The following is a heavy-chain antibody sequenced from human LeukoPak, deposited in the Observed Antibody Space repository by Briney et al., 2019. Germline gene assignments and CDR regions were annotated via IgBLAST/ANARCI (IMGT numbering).Heavy chain of an antibody. CDR3: AREWGYYDSSGYYQAGDAFDI. J-gene: IGHJ3*02. CDR2: ISSSSSTI. D-gene: IGHD3-22*01. Sequence: GGSLRLSCAASGFTFSSYSMNWVRQAPGKGLEWVSYISSSSSTIYYADSVKGRFTISRDNAKNSLYLQMNSLRAEDTAVYYCAREWGYYDSSGYYQAGDAFDIWGQGTMVTVSS. V-gene: IGHV3-48*01. CDR1: GFTFSSYS.